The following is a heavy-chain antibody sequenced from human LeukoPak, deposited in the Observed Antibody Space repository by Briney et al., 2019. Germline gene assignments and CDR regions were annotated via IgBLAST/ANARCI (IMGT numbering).Heavy chain of an antibody. CDR2: IYPGDSDT. Sequence: GDSLKISCKGSGYIFTSYWIGWVRQMPGKGLEWMGIIYPGDSDTRYSPSFQGQVTISANKSISTAYLQWSSLKASDTAMYYCARCLVVMSADAFDIWGKGTMVTVSS. D-gene: IGHD3-22*01. CDR3: ARCLVVMSADAFDI. V-gene: IGHV5-51*01. CDR1: GYIFTSYW. J-gene: IGHJ3*02.